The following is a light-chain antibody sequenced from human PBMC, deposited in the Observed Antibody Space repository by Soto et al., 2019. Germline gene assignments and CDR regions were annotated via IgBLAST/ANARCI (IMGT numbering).Light chain of an antibody. CDR2: KAS. CDR1: HTISSW. V-gene: IGKV1-5*03. Sequence: DIQMTQSPSTLSGSVGYRVTITFLASHTISSWLAWYQQKPGKAPKLLIYKASTLKSGVPSRFSRSGSGTEFTLKIRSLQPDDFATHHCKHSTSYSDEFDKGTXVEIK. CDR3: KHSTSYSDE. J-gene: IGKJ1*01.